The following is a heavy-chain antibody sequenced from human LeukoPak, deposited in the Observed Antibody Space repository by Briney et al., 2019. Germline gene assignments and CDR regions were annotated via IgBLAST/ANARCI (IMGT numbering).Heavy chain of an antibody. CDR3: ARWVGLCGGGCYSRAFDI. V-gene: IGHV4-4*07. D-gene: IGHD2-21*02. Sequence: SETLSLTCTVSGDSISSYYWSWIRQPAGKGLEWIGRIYASGSTNYNPSLKSRVTISVDKSKNQFSLKLSSVTAADTAVYYCARWVGLCGGGCYSRAFDIWGQGTMVTVSS. CDR2: IYASGST. J-gene: IGHJ3*02. CDR1: GDSISSYY.